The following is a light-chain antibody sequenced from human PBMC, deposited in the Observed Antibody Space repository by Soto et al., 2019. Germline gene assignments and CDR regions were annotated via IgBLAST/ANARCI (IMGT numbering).Light chain of an antibody. J-gene: IGLJ1*01. CDR3: SSYTSNNTPFV. Sequence: SPGQSITISCTGTSSDVGNYIYVSWFQHHPGKAPKLMIYEVSNRPSGVSNRFSASKSGNTASLTISGLQAEDEADYYCSSYTSNNTPFVFGTGTKVTVL. CDR1: SSDVGNYIY. CDR2: EVS. V-gene: IGLV2-14*01.